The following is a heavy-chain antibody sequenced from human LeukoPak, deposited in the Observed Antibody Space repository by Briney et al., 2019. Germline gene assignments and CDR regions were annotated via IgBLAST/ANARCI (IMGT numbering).Heavy chain of an antibody. D-gene: IGHD3-9*01. CDR1: GDSISSGSYF. J-gene: IGHJ4*02. Sequence: SETLSLTCTVSGDSISSGSYFWSWIRQPAGKGLECIGRFYTSGSTNYNPSLKSRVTISVDTSKNQFSLKLSSVTAADTAVYYCASGLRYFDLYYWGQGTLVTVSS. CDR2: FYTSGST. V-gene: IGHV4-61*02. CDR3: ASGLRYFDLYY.